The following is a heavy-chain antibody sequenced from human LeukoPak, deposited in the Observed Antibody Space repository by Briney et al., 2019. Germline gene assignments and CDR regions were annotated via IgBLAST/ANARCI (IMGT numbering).Heavy chain of an antibody. CDR3: ANRYEVFAWFDP. CDR2: INHSGST. V-gene: IGHV4-34*01. J-gene: IGHJ5*02. D-gene: IGHD2-2*01. CDR1: GGSLRNYH. Sequence: SETLSLTCAVYGGSLRNYHWSLIRQPPGKGLEWIGEINHSGSTNYNPSLKSRVTMSVDTSNNQFSLKLSSVTAADTAVYYCANRYEVFAWFDPWGQGTLVTVSS.